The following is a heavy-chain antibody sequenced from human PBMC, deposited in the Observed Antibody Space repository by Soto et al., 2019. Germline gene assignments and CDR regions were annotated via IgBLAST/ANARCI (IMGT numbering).Heavy chain of an antibody. CDR1: GGSISSYY. CDR3: GRDPGITGTVDWFDP. J-gene: IGHJ5*02. CDR2: ISYNGNT. Sequence: SETLSLTCTVSGGSISSYYWSWIRQSPGKGLEWIGYISYNGNTNYNPSLKSRVTISLDTSKNQFSLKLSSVTAADTAVYYCGRDPGITGTVDWFDPWGQGTLVTVSS. D-gene: IGHD1-20*01. V-gene: IGHV4-59*01.